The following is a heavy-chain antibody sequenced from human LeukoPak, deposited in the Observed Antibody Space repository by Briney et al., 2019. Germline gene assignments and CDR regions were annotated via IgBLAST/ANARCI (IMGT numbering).Heavy chain of an antibody. D-gene: IGHD5-12*01. J-gene: IGHJ4*02. CDR3: ARVGTPGYSGYDH. CDR1: GASVSSGGYY. V-gene: IGHV4-31*03. CDR2: IYYSGGT. Sequence: PSETLSLTCTVSGASVSSGGYYWSWIRQHPGKGLEWIGSIYYSGGTYYNPSLKSRVTTSIDTSKNQFSLELSSVTAADTAVYYCARVGTPGYSGYDHWGQGTLVTVSS.